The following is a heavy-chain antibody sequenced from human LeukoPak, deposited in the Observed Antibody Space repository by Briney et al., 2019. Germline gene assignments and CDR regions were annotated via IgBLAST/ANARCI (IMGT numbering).Heavy chain of an antibody. CDR3: ARQNIVVVPATIPDYYYYMDV. V-gene: IGHV5-51*01. CDR1: GDNFSSYW. CDR2: IYPGDSDT. J-gene: IGHJ6*03. D-gene: IGHD2-2*01. Sequence: GESLKISCKGSGDNFSSYWIGWVRQMPGKGLEWMGIIYPGDSDTRYSPSFRGQVTISADKSISTAYLQWSSLKASDTAMYYCARQNIVVVPATIPDYYYYMDVWGKGTTVTISS.